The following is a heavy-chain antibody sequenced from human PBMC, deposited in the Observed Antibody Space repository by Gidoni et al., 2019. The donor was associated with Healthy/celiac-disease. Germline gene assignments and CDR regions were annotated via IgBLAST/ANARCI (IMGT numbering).Heavy chain of an antibody. CDR2: IKSKTDGGTT. CDR1: GFTFSNAW. J-gene: IGHJ4*02. D-gene: IGHD3-22*01. V-gene: IGHV3-15*07. Sequence: EVQLVESGGGLVKPGGSLRLSCAASGFTFSNAWMNWVRQAPGKGLEWVGRIKSKTDGGTTDYAAPVKGRFTISRDDSKNTLYLQMNSLKTEDTAVYYCTTDPFYDSSGYYSASYFDYWGQGTLVTVSS. CDR3: TTDPFYDSSGYYSASYFDY.